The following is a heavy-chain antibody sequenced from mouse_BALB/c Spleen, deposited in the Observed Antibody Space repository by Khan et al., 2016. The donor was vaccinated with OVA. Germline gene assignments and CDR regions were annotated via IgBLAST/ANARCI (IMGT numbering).Heavy chain of an antibody. J-gene: IGHJ4*01. D-gene: IGHD2-14*01. CDR3: ARAYYRYDGYYAMDY. V-gene: IGHV2-6-4*01. CDR1: GFSLSRYN. Sequence: QMQLEESGPGLVAPSQSLSITCTVSGFSLSRYNIHWVRQPPGKGLEWLGMIWGGGGTDYNSTLKIRLSISKDNSKSQVFLKMNSLQTEDTAMYYCARAYYRYDGYYAMDYWGQGTSVTVSS. CDR2: IWGGGGT.